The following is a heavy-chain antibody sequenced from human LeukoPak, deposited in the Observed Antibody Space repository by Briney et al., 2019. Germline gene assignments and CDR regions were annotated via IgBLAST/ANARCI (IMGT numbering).Heavy chain of an antibody. CDR2: IYYSGST. CDR3: ASTLDEAEDAFDI. J-gene: IGHJ3*02. Sequence: SETLSLTCTVSGGSISSYYWSWIRQPPGKGLEWIGYIYYSGSTNYNPSPKSRVTISVDTSKNQFSLKLSSVTAADTAVYYCASTLDEAEDAFDIWGQGTMVTVSS. D-gene: IGHD6-6*01. V-gene: IGHV4-59*08. CDR1: GGSISSYY.